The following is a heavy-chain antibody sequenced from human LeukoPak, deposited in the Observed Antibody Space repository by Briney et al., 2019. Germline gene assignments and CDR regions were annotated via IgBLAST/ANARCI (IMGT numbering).Heavy chain of an antibody. J-gene: IGHJ2*01. CDR1: GFTVSSNY. D-gene: IGHD3-16*02. CDR2: IYSGGST. CDR3: ARDVNRASWYFDL. Sequence: PGGSLRLSCAACGFTVSSNYMSWVRQAPGKGLERVSVIYSGGSTYYADSVKGRFTISRDNSKNTLYLQMNSLRAEDTAVYYCARDVNRASWYFDLWGRGTLVTVSS. V-gene: IGHV3-53*01.